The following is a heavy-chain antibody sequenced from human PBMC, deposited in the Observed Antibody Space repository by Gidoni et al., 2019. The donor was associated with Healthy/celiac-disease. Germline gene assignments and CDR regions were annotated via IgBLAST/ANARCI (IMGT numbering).Heavy chain of an antibody. Sequence: QVQLQQWGAGLLKPSETLSLTCAVYGGSFSGYYWSWIRQPPGKGLEWIGEINHSGSTNYNPSLKSRVTISVDTSKNQFSLKLSSVTAADTAVYYCAYVDTAMVTYAFDIWGQGTMVTVSS. CDR2: INHSGST. J-gene: IGHJ3*02. V-gene: IGHV4-34*01. D-gene: IGHD5-18*01. CDR3: AYVDTAMVTYAFDI. CDR1: GGSFSGYY.